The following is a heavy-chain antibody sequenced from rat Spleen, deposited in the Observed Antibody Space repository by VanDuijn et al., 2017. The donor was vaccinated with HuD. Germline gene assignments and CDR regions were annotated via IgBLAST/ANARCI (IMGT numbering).Heavy chain of an antibody. Sequence: QVQLKESGPGLVQPSQTLSLSCTVSGFSLTSNHVHWVRQSPGKGLEWMGVIWGNGNTNYKSALKSRLSISRDTSKSQVFLKMNSLQTEDTATYYCVRAGYNFDDWGQGVTVTVSS. D-gene: IGHD2-3*01. CDR2: IWGNGNT. J-gene: IGHJ2*01. CDR3: VRAGYNFDD. V-gene: IGHV2-32*01. CDR1: GFSLTSNH.